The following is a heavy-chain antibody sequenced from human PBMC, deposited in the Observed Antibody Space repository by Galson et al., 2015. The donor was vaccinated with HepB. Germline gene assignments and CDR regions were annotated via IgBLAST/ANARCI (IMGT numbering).Heavy chain of an antibody. V-gene: IGHV3-30-3*01. D-gene: IGHD1-26*01. Sequence: SLRLSCAASGFTFSSYAMHWVRQAPGKGLEWVAVISYDGSNKYYADSVKGRFTISRDNSKNTLYLQMNSLRAEDTAVYYCARGDSWELLFLSDAFDIWGQGTMVTVSS. J-gene: IGHJ3*02. CDR2: ISYDGSNK. CDR3: ARGDSWELLFLSDAFDI. CDR1: GFTFSSYA.